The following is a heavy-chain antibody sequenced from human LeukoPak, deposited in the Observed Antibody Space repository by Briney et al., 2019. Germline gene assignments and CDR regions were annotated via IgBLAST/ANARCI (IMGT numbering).Heavy chain of an antibody. CDR3: ARRAPRGITISN. J-gene: IGHJ4*02. V-gene: IGHV4-34*01. CDR2: INHSGST. Sequence: KPSETLSLTCAVYGGSFSGYYWSWIRQPPGKGLEWIGEINHSGSTNYNPSLKSRVTIPVDTSKNQFSLKLSSVTAADTAVYYCARRAPRGITISNWGQGTLVTVSS. D-gene: IGHD3-3*01. CDR1: GGSFSGYY.